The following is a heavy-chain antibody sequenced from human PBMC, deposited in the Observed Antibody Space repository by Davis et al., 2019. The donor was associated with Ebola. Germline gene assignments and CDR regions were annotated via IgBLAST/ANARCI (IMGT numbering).Heavy chain of an antibody. J-gene: IGHJ3*02. D-gene: IGHD5-12*01. CDR3: TTPGGQDSGYDVFDI. Sequence: SVKVSCKPSGYPFNRPGVTGVRQGPRQGLEWMGVSKPNGGRTIYAQKFQGRVTVTMDTSTTTVYMDLSSLSSKYTALYYCTTPGGQDSGYDVFDIWGQGTMVTVSS. CDR1: GYPFNRPG. V-gene: IGHV1-46*03. CDR2: SKPNGGRT.